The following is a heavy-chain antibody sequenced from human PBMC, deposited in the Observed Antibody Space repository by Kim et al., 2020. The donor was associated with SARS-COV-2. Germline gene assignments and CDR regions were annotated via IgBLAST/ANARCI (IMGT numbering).Heavy chain of an antibody. CDR3: AKDILWQEGYIKY. Sequence: GGSLRLSCAASGFSISSYGMHWVRQAPGKGLEWVAVISYDGSSKDYADSVKGRFTISRDKSNNTLYLQMNSLRADDTAVYYCAKDILWQEGYIKYCGQGTLVTV. CDR1: GFSISSYG. V-gene: IGHV3-30*18. CDR2: ISYDGSSK. D-gene: IGHD3-10*01. J-gene: IGHJ1*01.